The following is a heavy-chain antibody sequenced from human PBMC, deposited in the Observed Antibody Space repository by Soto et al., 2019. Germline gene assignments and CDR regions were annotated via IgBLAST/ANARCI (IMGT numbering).Heavy chain of an antibody. CDR3: ARDPYGMDV. J-gene: IGHJ6*02. V-gene: IGHV3-23*01. CDR2: SSGSGGST. CDR1: GFTVSSYA. Sequence: EVQLLESGGGLVQPGGSLRLSWAASGFTVSSYAMSWFRQAPGKGLEWVSASSGSGGSTYYADSVKGRFTISRDNSKNTVYPQMNSLRAEDTAVYYCARDPYGMDVWGQGTTVTVSS.